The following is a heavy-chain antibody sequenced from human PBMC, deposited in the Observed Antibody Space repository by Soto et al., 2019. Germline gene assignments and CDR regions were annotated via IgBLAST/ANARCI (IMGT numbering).Heavy chain of an antibody. J-gene: IGHJ4*02. CDR1: GGSFSGYY. D-gene: IGHD3-10*01. V-gene: IGHV4-34*01. CDR2: INHSGST. Sequence: PSETLSLTCAVYGGSFSGYYWSWIRQPPGKGLEWIGEINHSGSTNYNPSLKSRVTISVDTSKNQFSLKLSSVTAADTAVYYCARETMVRGAQHGEFDYWGQGTLVTVSS. CDR3: ARETMVRGAQHGEFDY.